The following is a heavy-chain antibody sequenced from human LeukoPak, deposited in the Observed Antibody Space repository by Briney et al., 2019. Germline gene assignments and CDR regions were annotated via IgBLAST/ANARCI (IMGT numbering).Heavy chain of an antibody. V-gene: IGHV3-23*01. CDR2: ITGSGLHT. Sequence: SGGSLRLSCAASGFTFSDYGMTWVRQTPGNGLEWVSSITGSGLHTYYVDSVKGRFVISRDNSKTTLYLQMNSLRAEDTAVYYCAKGLRTPSNWGQGIMVTVSS. CDR1: GFTFSDYG. D-gene: IGHD4-23*01. J-gene: IGHJ4*02. CDR3: AKGLRTPSN.